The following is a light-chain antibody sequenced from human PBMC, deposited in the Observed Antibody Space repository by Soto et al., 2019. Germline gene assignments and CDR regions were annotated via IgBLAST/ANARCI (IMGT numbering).Light chain of an antibody. CDR2: LCS. CDR3: MQALQTPYT. V-gene: IGKV2-28*01. J-gene: IGKJ2*01. CDR1: QSLLHSNGYNY. Sequence: DIVMTQSPLSLPVTPGEPASISCRSSQSLLHSNGYNYLDWYLQKPGQSPQLLIYLCSNRASGVPDRFRGSGSGTDFTLKISRVEAEDVGVYYCMQALQTPYTFGQGTKLEIK.